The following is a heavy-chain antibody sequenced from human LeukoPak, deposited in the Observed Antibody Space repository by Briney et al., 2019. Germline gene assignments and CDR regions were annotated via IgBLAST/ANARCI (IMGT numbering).Heavy chain of an antibody. CDR1: GFTFSSYG. Sequence: GGSLRLSCAASGFTFSSYGMHWVRQAPGKGLEWVAFIRYDGSNKNYADSVKGRSTISRDNSKNTLYLQMNSLRAEDTAVYYCAKSGYPDHDAFDIWGQGTMVTVSS. CDR3: AKSGYPDHDAFDI. V-gene: IGHV3-30*02. J-gene: IGHJ3*02. D-gene: IGHD3-3*01. CDR2: IRYDGSNK.